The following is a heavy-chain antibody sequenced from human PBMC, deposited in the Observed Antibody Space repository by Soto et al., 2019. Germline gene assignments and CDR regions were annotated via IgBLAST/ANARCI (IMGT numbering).Heavy chain of an antibody. CDR3: ARGYYDFWSCPKHYYFDY. J-gene: IGHJ4*02. CDR1: GGTFSSYA. CDR2: IIPIFGTA. V-gene: IGHV1-69*12. D-gene: IGHD3-3*01. Sequence: QVQLVQSGAEVKKPGSSVKVSCKASGGTFSSYAISWVRQAPGQGLEWMGGIIPIFGTANYAQKLQGRVTITADESTSTAYMELSSLRSEDTAVYYCARGYYDFWSCPKHYYFDYWGQGTLLTVSS.